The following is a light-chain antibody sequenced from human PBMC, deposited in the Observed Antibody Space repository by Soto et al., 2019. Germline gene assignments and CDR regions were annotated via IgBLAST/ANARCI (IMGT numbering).Light chain of an antibody. J-gene: IGKJ1*01. CDR3: HYGNSPPWT. V-gene: IGKV3-20*01. CDR1: QSISFN. CDR2: GAS. Sequence: EIVMTQSPAALSVSPWERVTLSCRASQSISFNLAWYQQKPGQAPRLLIYGASSRATGIPDRFSGSGSGTDFTLTISRLEPEDFAVYYCHYGNSPPWTFGQGTKVDIK.